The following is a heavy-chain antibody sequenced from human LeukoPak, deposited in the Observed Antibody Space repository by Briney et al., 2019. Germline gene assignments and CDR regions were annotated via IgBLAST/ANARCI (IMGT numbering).Heavy chain of an antibody. CDR2: IGSSDSTT. CDR3: ARDGVEFYNWFDP. CDR1: GFTFSSYE. V-gene: IGHV3-48*03. Sequence: GGSLRLSCVASGFTFSSYEMNWVRQAPGKGLEWLSYIGSSDSTTHYADSVKGRFTISRDNAKNSLYLQMNSLRVEDTAVYYCARDGVEFYNWFDPWGQGTLVTVSS. D-gene: IGHD2-21*01. J-gene: IGHJ5*02.